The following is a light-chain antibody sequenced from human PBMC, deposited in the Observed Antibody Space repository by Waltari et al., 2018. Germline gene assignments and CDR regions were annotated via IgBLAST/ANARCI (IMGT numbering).Light chain of an antibody. Sequence: DIVMTQSPDSLAVSLGERATINCKSSQSVLYSSNNKLYLAWYQHKPGQPPKVLSYWASFRESGVPDLFRGSGSETDFTLTISSLQAEDVAVYYCHQYYATPWTFGQGTKLEIK. V-gene: IGKV4-1*01. CDR1: QSVLYSSNNKLY. J-gene: IGKJ1*01. CDR3: HQYYATPWT. CDR2: WAS.